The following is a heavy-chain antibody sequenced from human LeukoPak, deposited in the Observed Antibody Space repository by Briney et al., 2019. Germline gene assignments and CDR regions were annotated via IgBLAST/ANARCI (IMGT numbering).Heavy chain of an antibody. D-gene: IGHD1-26*01. CDR2: IRYDGSNK. Sequence: GGSLRLSCAASGFTFSSYGMHWVRQAPGKGLEWVAFIRYDGSNKYYADSVKGRFTISRDNSKNTLYLQMNSLRAEDTAVYYCAKDTRYSGSSYAFDIWGQGTMVTVSS. V-gene: IGHV3-30*02. CDR1: GFTFSSYG. CDR3: AKDTRYSGSSYAFDI. J-gene: IGHJ3*02.